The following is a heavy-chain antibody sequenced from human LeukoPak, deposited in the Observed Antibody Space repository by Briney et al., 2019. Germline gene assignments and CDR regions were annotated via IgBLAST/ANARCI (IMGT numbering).Heavy chain of an antibody. J-gene: IGHJ4*02. Sequence: ASVRVSCAVSSYTFTSYGISCVRETPGQGLGSMGWITAYNGNTNYAQKLQGRVTMTTDPSTSTAYMELRSLRSDDAAVYYCARGGDGGNPLYYFYYWGQGTLVTVSS. CDR1: SYTFTSYG. V-gene: IGHV1-18*01. CDR3: ARGGDGGNPLYYFYY. D-gene: IGHD4-23*01. CDR2: ITAYNGNT.